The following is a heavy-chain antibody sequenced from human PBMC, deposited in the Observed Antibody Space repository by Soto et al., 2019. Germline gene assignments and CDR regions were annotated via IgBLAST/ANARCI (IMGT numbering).Heavy chain of an antibody. Sequence: QVQLVESGGGVVQPGRSLRLSCAASGVTFSSYAMHWVRQAPGKGLEWVAVISYDGGNKYYADSVKGRFTISRDNSKNTLYLQMNSLRAEDTAVYYCARAYEGDYFDYWGQGTLVTVSS. D-gene: IGHD3-16*01. CDR2: ISYDGGNK. J-gene: IGHJ4*02. CDR1: GVTFSSYA. CDR3: ARAYEGDYFDY. V-gene: IGHV3-30-3*01.